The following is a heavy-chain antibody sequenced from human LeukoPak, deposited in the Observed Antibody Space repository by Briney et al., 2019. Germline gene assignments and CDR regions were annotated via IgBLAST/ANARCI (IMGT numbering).Heavy chain of an antibody. Sequence: GGSLRLSCAASGFTFSDSAMHWVRQASGKGLEWVGRIRNKAKSYATAYAESVKGRFTISRDDSKNTAYLQMNSLKTEDTAVYYCTHYYDGSGYYGAFDIWGQGTMVTVPS. D-gene: IGHD3-22*01. CDR2: IRNKAKSYAT. V-gene: IGHV3-73*01. CDR1: GFTFSDSA. CDR3: THYYDGSGYYGAFDI. J-gene: IGHJ3*02.